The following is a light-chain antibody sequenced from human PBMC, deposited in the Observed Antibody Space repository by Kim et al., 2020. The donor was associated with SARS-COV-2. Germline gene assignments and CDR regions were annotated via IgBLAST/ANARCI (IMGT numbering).Light chain of an antibody. CDR1: QSVSSNY. J-gene: IGKJ1*01. V-gene: IGKV3-20*01. CDR2: GAS. CDR3: QQYSSSPAT. Sequence: EIVLTQSPGTLSLSPGERATLSCRASQSVSSNYLAWYQQKPGQAPRLLIYGASSRATGIPDRFSGNGSGTDFTLTITRLEPEDFAVYYCQQYSSSPATFGQGTKVDIK.